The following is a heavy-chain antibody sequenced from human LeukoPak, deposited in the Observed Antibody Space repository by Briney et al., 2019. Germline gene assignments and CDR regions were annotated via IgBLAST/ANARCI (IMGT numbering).Heavy chain of an antibody. D-gene: IGHD1-26*01. V-gene: IGHV3-64*04. J-gene: IGHJ6*02. CDR1: GFTFSTYA. CDR2: ISSSGGST. CDR3: AKDREYSGSYRPGPTRYYYGMDV. Sequence: PGGSLRLSCSASGFTFSTYAMHWVRQAPGKGLEYVSAISSSGGSTYYADSVKGRFTISRDNSKNTLYPQMNSLRAEDTAVFYCAKDREYSGSYRPGPTRYYYGMDVWGQGTTVTVSS.